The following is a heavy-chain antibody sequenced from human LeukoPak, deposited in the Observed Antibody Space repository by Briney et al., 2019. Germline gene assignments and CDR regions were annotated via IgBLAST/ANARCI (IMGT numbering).Heavy chain of an antibody. CDR3: ARDWGSLTGDVGGVDY. Sequence: ASVKVSCKASGYTFTSYGISWVRQAPGQGLEWMGWINPNGGGTNYAQKFQGRITITRDTSVSTANLELSRLRSDDTAVYYCARDWGSLTGDVGGVDYWGQGTPVIVSS. J-gene: IGHJ4*02. CDR1: GYTFTSYG. CDR2: INPNGGGT. V-gene: IGHV1-2*02. D-gene: IGHD7-27*01.